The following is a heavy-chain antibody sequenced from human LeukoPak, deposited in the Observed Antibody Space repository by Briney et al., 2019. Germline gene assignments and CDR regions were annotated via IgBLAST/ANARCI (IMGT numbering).Heavy chain of an antibody. CDR1: GGSFSGYY. D-gene: IGHD2-15*01. V-gene: IGHV4-34*01. CDR3: ARGGRYCSGGSCPLSYYYYYYYMDV. J-gene: IGHJ6*03. Sequence: SEPLSLTCAVYGGSFSGYYWSWIRQPPGKGLEWIGEINHSGSTNYNPSLKSRVTISVDTSKNQFSLKLSSVTAADTAVYYCARGGRYCSGGSCPLSYYYYYYYMDVWGKGTTVTVSS. CDR2: INHSGST.